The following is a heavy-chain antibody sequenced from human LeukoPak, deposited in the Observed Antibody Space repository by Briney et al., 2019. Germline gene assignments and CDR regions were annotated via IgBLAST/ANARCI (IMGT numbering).Heavy chain of an antibody. V-gene: IGHV3-23*01. CDR3: AKSVSSWYRSYFDY. CDR1: GFTFSRCS. Sequence: GGSLRLSCAASGFTFSRCSMNWVRQAPGKGLEWVAAISGSGGSTYYADSVKGRFTISRDNSKNTLYLQMNSLRAEDTAVYYCAKSVSSWYRSYFDYWGQGTLVTVSS. D-gene: IGHD6-13*01. CDR2: ISGSGGST. J-gene: IGHJ4*02.